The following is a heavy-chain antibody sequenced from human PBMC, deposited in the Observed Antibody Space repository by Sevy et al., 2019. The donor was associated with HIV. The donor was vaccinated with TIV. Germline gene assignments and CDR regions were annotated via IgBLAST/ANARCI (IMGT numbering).Heavy chain of an antibody. Sequence: WGSLRLSCAASGFTFSSYSMNWVRQAPGKGLECFSSISSSSSYIYYADSVKGRFTISRDNAKNSLYLQMNSLRAEDTAVYYCARDSEAAGNGFDPWGQGTLVTVSS. J-gene: IGHJ5*02. V-gene: IGHV3-21*01. CDR3: ARDSEAAGNGFDP. CDR1: GFTFSSYS. CDR2: ISSSSSYI. D-gene: IGHD6-13*01.